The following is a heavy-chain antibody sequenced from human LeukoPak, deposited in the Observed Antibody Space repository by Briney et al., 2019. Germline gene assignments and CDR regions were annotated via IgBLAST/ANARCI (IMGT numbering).Heavy chain of an antibody. V-gene: IGHV3-7*01. CDR1: GFTFSNYW. CDR2: IKQDGGEK. J-gene: IGHJ4*02. CDR3: ARGLVQEDSSGYLAGY. D-gene: IGHD3-22*01. Sequence: GGALRLSCAASGFTFSNYWMSWVRQAPGKGLEWVANIKQDGGEKLYVDSVKGRFTISRDNAKNSLYLQMNSLRAEDTAVYYCARGLVQEDSSGYLAGYWGQGTLVTVSS.